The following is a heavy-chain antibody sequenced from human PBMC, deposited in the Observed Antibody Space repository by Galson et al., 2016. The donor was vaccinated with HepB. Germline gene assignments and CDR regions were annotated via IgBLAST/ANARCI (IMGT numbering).Heavy chain of an antibody. CDR1: GGSISSGGYY. CDR2: IYYTGST. V-gene: IGHV4-31*03. Sequence: TLSLTCTVSGGSISSGGYYWSWIRQHPGKGLEWIGNIYYTGSTYYNPSLKSRLTISLDTSKNQFSLKVSSVTAADTAVYYCARAATGDIRNSGYDPSLFYYYYYAMDVWGKGTTVTVSS. D-gene: IGHD5-12*01. J-gene: IGHJ6*04. CDR3: ARAATGDIRNSGYDPSLFYYYYYAMDV.